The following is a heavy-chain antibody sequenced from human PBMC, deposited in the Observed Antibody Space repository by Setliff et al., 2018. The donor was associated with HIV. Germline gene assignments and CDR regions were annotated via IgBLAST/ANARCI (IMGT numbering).Heavy chain of an antibody. CDR2: FNPAEGKT. CDR3: EAWISSRQYYGPAL. V-gene: IGHV1-24*01. D-gene: IGHD3-10*01. CDR1: GYTLSELS. J-gene: IGHJ2*01. Sequence: ASVTVSCKISGYTLSELSIHWVRQAPGKGLEWMVGFNPAEGKTIYAQKFQGRVTMTKDTSTDTAFMDLNNLRSEDTAAYYCEAWISSRQYYGPALWGRGTLVTVSS.